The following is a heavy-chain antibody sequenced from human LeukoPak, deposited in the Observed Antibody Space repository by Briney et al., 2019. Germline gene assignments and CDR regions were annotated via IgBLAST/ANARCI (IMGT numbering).Heavy chain of an antibody. CDR2: IWYEGSNK. Sequence: GGSLRISCAASGFTFNSYGMHWVRQAPGKGLEWVAVIWYEGSNKHYADSVRGRFTISRDNSKNILYLQMNSLRVEDTAVYFCARGEYDILTGYIDHWGHGTLVTVSS. J-gene: IGHJ4*01. CDR3: ARGEYDILTGYIDH. V-gene: IGHV3-33*01. CDR1: GFTFNSYG. D-gene: IGHD3-9*01.